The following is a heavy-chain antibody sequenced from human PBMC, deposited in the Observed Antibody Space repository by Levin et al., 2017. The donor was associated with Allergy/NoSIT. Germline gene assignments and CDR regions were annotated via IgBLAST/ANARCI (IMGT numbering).Heavy chain of an antibody. CDR3: ASYWNSGTFDI. J-gene: IGHJ3*02. Sequence: EASVKVSCAASGFTFSSFWMSWVRQAPGKGLEWVANIKPDGTEGNYVDSVKGRFTISRDNTKNSLYLQMNSLRAEDTAVYYCASYWNSGTFDIWGQGTMVTVSS. CDR1: GFTFSSFW. D-gene: IGHD1-7*01. CDR2: IKPDGTEG. V-gene: IGHV3-7*03.